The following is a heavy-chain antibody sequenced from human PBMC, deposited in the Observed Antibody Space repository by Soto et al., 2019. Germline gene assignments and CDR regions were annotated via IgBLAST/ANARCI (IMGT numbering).Heavy chain of an antibody. Sequence: GSLRLSCAASGFTFSSYSMNWVRQAPGKGLEWVSSISSSSSYIYYADSVKGRFTISRDNAKNSLYLQMNSLRAEDTAVYYCARDRKESYYYYGMDVWGQGTTVTVSS. CDR2: ISSSSSYI. CDR1: GFTFSSYS. J-gene: IGHJ6*02. CDR3: ARDRKESYYYYGMDV. V-gene: IGHV3-21*01.